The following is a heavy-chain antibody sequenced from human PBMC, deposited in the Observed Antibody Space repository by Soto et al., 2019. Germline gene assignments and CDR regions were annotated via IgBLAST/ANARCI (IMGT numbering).Heavy chain of an antibody. CDR2: IIPIFGTA. CDR1: GGTFSSYA. CDR3: ARDGPHDYDSSGYYLDY. V-gene: IGHV1-69*12. J-gene: IGHJ4*02. Sequence: QVQLVQSGAEVKKPGSSVKVSCKASGGTFSSYAISWVRQAPGQGLEWMGGIIPIFGTANYAQKFQGRVTITADESTSTADMEMSSLRSEDTAVYYCARDGPHDYDSSGYYLDYWGQGTLVTVSS. D-gene: IGHD3-22*01.